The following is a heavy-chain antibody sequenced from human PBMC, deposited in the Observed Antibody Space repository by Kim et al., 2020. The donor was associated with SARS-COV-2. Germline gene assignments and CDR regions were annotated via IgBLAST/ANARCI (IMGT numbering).Heavy chain of an antibody. CDR1: GYSISSGYY. Sequence: SETLSLTCTVSGYSISSGYYWGWIRQPPGKGLEWIGSIYHSGSTYYNPSLKSRVTISVDTSKNQFSLKLSSVTAADTAVYYCASSTPLWGMSPPKKYFDYWGQGTLVTVSS. V-gene: IGHV4-38-2*02. J-gene: IGHJ4*02. CDR3: ASSTPLWGMSPPKKYFDY. D-gene: IGHD2-8*01. CDR2: IYHSGST.